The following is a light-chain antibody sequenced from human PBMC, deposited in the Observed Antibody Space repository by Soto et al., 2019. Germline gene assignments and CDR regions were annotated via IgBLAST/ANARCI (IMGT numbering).Light chain of an antibody. V-gene: IGLV1-40*01. CDR1: SSNIGAGYD. CDR3: QSYDRSLSGSRV. CDR2: DNT. J-gene: IGLJ1*01. Sequence: QSVLTQPPSVFGAPGQRVTISCTGRSSNIGAGYDVHWYQQLPGTAPKLLIYDNTNRPSGVPDRFSGSKSGTSASLAITGLQAEDEADYYCQSYDRSLSGSRVFGTGTKVTVL.